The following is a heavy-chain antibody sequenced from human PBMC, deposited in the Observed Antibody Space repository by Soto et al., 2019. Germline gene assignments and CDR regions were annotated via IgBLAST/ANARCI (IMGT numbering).Heavy chain of an antibody. CDR2: MSHSGGT. D-gene: IGHD1-1*01. Sequence: QVQLQQWGAGLLKPSGTLSLTCAVYGGFVSSGSYYWSWIRQPPGKGLEWIGEMSHSGGTHFNPSLKSRVTISVDTSKNQFSLKMSSLTAADTALYYCARVERGTATTVVDAFDIWGPGTMVTVSS. J-gene: IGHJ3*02. V-gene: IGHV4-34*01. CDR3: ARVERGTATTVVDAFDI. CDR1: GGFVSSGSYY.